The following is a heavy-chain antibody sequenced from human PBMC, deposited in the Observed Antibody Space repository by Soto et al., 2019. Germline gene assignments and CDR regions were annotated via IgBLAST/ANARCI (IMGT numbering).Heavy chain of an antibody. V-gene: IGHV4-34*01. Sequence: SETLSLTCAVYGGSFSGYYWSWIRQPPGKGLEWIGEINHSGSTNYNPSPKSRVTISVDTSKNQFSLKLSSVTAADTAVYYCARKHYVTAWFAPWGQGTLVTVSS. CDR2: INHSGST. D-gene: IGHD1-20*01. CDR1: GGSFSGYY. J-gene: IGHJ5*02. CDR3: ARKHYVTAWFAP.